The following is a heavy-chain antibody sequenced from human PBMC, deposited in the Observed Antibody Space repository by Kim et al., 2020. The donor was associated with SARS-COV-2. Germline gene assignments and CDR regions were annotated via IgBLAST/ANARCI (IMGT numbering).Heavy chain of an antibody. J-gene: IGHJ4*02. V-gene: IGHV3-11*04. Sequence: YYADSVKGRFTISRDNAKNSLYLQMNSLRAEDTAVYYCARECEGPRAFDYWGQGTLVTVSS. CDR3: ARECEGPRAFDY.